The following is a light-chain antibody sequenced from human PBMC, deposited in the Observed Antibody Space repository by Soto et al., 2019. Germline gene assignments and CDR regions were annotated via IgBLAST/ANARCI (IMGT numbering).Light chain of an antibody. CDR3: QQYKDWPTT. V-gene: IGKV3-15*01. Sequence: EIVLTQSPGTLSLSPGERATLSCRASQSVSSSYLAWYQQKPGQAPRLLVYGASTRATGIPARFSGSGAGTDFTLTITSLQSEDFGVYFCQQYKDWPTTFGQGTKV. J-gene: IGKJ1*01. CDR2: GAS. CDR1: QSVSSSY.